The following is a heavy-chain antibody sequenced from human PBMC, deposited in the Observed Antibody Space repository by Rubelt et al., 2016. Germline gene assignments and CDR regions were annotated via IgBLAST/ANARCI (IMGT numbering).Heavy chain of an antibody. Sequence: KASGGTFSSYAISWVRQAPGQGLEWMGGIIPILGIANYAQKFQGRVTITADKSTSTAYMELSSLSSEDTAVYYCARNYGSGSYYNGGYYGMDVWGQGTTVTVSS. D-gene: IGHD3-10*01. CDR2: IIPILGIA. CDR1: GGTFSSYA. J-gene: IGHJ6*02. V-gene: IGHV1-69*10. CDR3: ARNYGSGSYYNGGYYGMDV.